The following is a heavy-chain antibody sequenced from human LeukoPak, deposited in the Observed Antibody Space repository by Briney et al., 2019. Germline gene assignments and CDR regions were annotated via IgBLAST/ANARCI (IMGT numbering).Heavy chain of an antibody. V-gene: IGHV3-21*05. D-gene: IGHD2-2*01. J-gene: IGHJ4*02. Sequence: PGGSLRLSCAASGFTFSRYAMNWVRQAPGKGLEWVSYINTDSSDIHYADSVKGRFTISRDNARNTLYLQLSSLRADDSGVYYCARDTFQPGLIDSWGQGTLVTVSS. CDR3: ARDTFQPGLIDS. CDR2: INTDSSDI. CDR1: GFTFSRYA.